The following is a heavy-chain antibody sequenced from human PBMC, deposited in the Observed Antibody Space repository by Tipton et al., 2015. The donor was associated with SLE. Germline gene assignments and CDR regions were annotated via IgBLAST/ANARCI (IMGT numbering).Heavy chain of an antibody. J-gene: IGHJ1*01. CDR1: GYTFTGYY. CDR3: ASAGGITIFGVVTPPEYFQH. CDR2: MNPNSGNT. D-gene: IGHD3-3*01. V-gene: IGHV1-8*02. Sequence: QSGAEVKKPGASVKVSCKASGYTFTGYYMHWVRQAPGQGLEWMGWMNPNSGNTGYAQKFQGRVTMTRNTSISTAYMELSSLRSEDTAVYYCASAGGITIFGVVTPPEYFQHWGQGTLVTVSS.